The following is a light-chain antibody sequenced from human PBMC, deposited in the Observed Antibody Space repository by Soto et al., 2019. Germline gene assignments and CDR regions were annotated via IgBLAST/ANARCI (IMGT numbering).Light chain of an antibody. CDR2: GAS. Sequence: EIVLTQSPGTLSLSPGERATLSCRASQSVSSSYLAWYQQKPGQAPSLRIYGASSRATGISDRFSGSGSRTDFTLTISRLEPEDSAVYYCQQYGSLPVTFGGGTNVEIK. CDR1: QSVSSSY. J-gene: IGKJ4*01. CDR3: QQYGSLPVT. V-gene: IGKV3-20*01.